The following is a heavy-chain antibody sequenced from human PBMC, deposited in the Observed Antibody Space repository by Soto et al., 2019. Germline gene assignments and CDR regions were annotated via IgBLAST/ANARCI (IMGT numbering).Heavy chain of an antibody. CDR2: LYWDDDK. CDR1: GFSLSTSGVG. D-gene: IGHD6-13*01. Sequence: QITLKESGPTVVKPTQTLTLTCTFSGFSLSTSGVGVGWIRQPPGKALEWLALLYWDDDKRYSLSLKTRLTINKDTPRNQVVLTMTNMDPVDTATYYCAFRQEYRGSWVSGWFDPWGQGTLVTVSS. V-gene: IGHV2-5*02. CDR3: AFRQEYRGSWVSGWFDP. J-gene: IGHJ5*02.